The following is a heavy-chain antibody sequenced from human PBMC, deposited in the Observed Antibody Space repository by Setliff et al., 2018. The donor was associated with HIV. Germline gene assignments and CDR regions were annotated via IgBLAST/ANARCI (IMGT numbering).Heavy chain of an antibody. CDR3: ARRPSSGCDHFFDY. CDR2: NYPGDSDI. J-gene: IGHJ4*02. Sequence: GESLKISCKGSGYSFTDYWIGWVRQMPGKGLEWMGINYPGDSDIRYSPSFQGQVTISADRSTTTAYLQWSSLKASDTAIYYCARRPSSGCDHFFDYWGQGALVTVSS. V-gene: IGHV5-51*01. D-gene: IGHD6-19*01. CDR1: GYSFTDYW.